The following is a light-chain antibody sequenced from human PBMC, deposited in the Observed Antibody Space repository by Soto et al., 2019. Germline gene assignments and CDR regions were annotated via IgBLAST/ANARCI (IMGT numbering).Light chain of an antibody. V-gene: IGLV2-14*01. J-gene: IGLJ1*01. Sequence: QSVLTQPASVSGSPGQSIAISCTGSSSDIGIYKYVSWYQQHPGKVPKLTIYEVTNRPSGVSNRFSGSKSGNTASLTISGLQAEDEADYYCSSYTTSSTRVFGPGTKVTVL. CDR1: SSDIGIYKY. CDR2: EVT. CDR3: SSYTTSSTRV.